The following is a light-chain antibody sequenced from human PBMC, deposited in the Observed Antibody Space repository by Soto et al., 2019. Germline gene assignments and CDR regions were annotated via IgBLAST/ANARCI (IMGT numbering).Light chain of an antibody. Sequence: QSALTQPASVSGSPGQSITISCTGTSSDDGGYNYVSWYQQHPGKAPKRMIYDVSNRPSGVSNRFSGSKSGNTASLTISGLQAEDEDDYYCSSYTSSSTFVVFGGGTKLTVL. J-gene: IGLJ2*01. CDR1: SSDDGGYNY. V-gene: IGLV2-14*01. CDR3: SSYTSSSTFVV. CDR2: DVS.